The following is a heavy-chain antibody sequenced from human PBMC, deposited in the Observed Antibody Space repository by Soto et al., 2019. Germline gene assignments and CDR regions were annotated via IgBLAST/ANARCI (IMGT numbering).Heavy chain of an antibody. D-gene: IGHD2-2*01. J-gene: IGHJ5*02. V-gene: IGHV4-30-4*01. CDR2: IYYSGST. Sequence: TLSLTCTVSGGSISSGDYYWSWIRQPPGKGLEWIGYIYYSGSTYYNPSLKSRVTISVDTSKNQFSLKLSSVTAADTAVYYCARVFPQLNWFDPWGQGTLVTVSS. CDR3: ARVFPQLNWFDP. CDR1: GGSISSGDYY.